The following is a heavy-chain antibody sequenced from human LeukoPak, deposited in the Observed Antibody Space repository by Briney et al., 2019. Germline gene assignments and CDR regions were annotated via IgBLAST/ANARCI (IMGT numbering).Heavy chain of an antibody. J-gene: IGHJ4*02. CDR3: ARVTGGSGSYYSPLHYYFDY. Sequence: SETLSLTCTVSGDSISSGDYYWSWIRQPPGKGLECIGYIYYSGSTYYNPSLKSRVTISVDTSKNQFSLKLSSVTAADTAVYYCARVTGGSGSYYSPLHYYFDYWGQGTLVTVSS. CDR1: GDSISSGDYY. V-gene: IGHV4-30-4*01. CDR2: IYYSGST. D-gene: IGHD3-10*01.